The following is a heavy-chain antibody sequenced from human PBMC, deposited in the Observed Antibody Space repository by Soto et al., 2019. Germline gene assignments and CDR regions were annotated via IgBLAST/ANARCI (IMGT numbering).Heavy chain of an antibody. CDR2: ISVSGANT. CDR3: AKDLGLGVIAGYPHDC. J-gene: IGHJ4*02. Sequence: DVQLLDSGGGLVQPGGSLRLSCAASGFTFNNYAMSWVRQAPGKGLEWVSTISVSGANTYYADPVKGRFTISRDDSKNTLYLQMNSLGAEDTAVYYCAKDLGLGVIAGYPHDCWGQGTLVTVSS. CDR1: GFTFNNYA. D-gene: IGHD3-9*01. V-gene: IGHV3-23*01.